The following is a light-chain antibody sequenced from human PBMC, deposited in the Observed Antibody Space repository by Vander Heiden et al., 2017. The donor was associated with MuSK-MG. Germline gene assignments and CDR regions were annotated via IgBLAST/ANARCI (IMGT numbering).Light chain of an antibody. Sequence: DIQMTESPSTLSASVGDRVTITCRASQTNSNWLAWYQQKPGKAPKLLIYKASSLQGGVPSRFSGSGSATEFTLTISSLQPDDFATYYCQQYNSYPWTFGQGTKVEVK. CDR3: QQYNSYPWT. V-gene: IGKV1-5*03. CDR1: QTNSNW. J-gene: IGKJ1*01. CDR2: KAS.